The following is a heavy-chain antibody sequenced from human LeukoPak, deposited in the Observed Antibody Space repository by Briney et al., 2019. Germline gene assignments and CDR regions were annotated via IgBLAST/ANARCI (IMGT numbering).Heavy chain of an antibody. J-gene: IGHJ4*02. CDR2: IYSGGST. Sequence: GGSLRLSCAASGFTVSSNYVSWVRQAPGKGLEWVSVIYSGGSTYYADSVKGRFTISRDNSKNTLYLQMNSLRAEDTAVYYCARESFLEWLSGNDSWGQGTLVIVSS. D-gene: IGHD3-3*01. CDR1: GFTVSSNY. CDR3: ARESFLEWLSGNDS. V-gene: IGHV3-66*02.